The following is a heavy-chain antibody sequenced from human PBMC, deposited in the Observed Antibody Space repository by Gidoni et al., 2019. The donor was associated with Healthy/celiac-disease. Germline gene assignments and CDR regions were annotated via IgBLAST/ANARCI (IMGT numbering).Heavy chain of an antibody. CDR3: AREEYSSSWYEAFDI. Sequence: QLQLVESGGGVVQPGRSLILSCAASVFTFTSYAMHWVRQAPGKGLEWVAVISYDGSNKYYADSVKGRFTISRDNSKNTLYLQMNSLRAEDTAVYYCAREEYSSSWYEAFDIWGQGTMVTVSS. CDR1: VFTFTSYA. V-gene: IGHV3-30*04. CDR2: ISYDGSNK. J-gene: IGHJ3*02. D-gene: IGHD6-13*01.